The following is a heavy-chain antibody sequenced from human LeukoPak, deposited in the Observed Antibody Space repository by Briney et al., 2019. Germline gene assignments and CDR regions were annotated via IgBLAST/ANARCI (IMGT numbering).Heavy chain of an antibody. CDR2: ISSSSTI. V-gene: IGHV3-48*04. CDR1: GFTFSSYS. D-gene: IGHD2-2*01. Sequence: GGSLRLSCAASGFTFSSYSMNWVRQAPGKGLEWVSYISSSSTIYYADSVKGRFTISRDNAKNSLYLQMNSLRAEDTAVYYCARDGWGYCSSTSCRGDAFDIWGQGTMVTVSS. CDR3: ARDGWGYCSSTSCRGDAFDI. J-gene: IGHJ3*02.